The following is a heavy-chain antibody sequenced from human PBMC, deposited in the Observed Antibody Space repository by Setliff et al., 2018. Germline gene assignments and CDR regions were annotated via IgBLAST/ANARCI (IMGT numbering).Heavy chain of an antibody. CDR1: GGSISSGSHY. D-gene: IGHD4-4*01. J-gene: IGHJ5*01. Sequence: SETLSLTCTVSGGSISSGSHYWTWIRQPTGKRLEWIGHIDPSGDTNYSPSLKSRVTISRDTSKNQLSLELTSVTAADTAVYYCAGRDYSGGDSWGHGTLVTVSS. CDR2: IDPSGDT. CDR3: AGRDYSGGDS. V-gene: IGHV4-61*09.